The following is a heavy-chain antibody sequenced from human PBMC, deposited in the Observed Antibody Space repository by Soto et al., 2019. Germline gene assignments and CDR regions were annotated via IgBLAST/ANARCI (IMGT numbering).Heavy chain of an antibody. J-gene: IGHJ4*02. CDR2: IYYGGRT. CDR3: GRVGGDDFGDSGGFDY. D-gene: IGHD4-17*01. Sequence: SETLSLTCTVSGGSIRDYFWTWIRQPPGKGLEWIGYIYYGGRTNYNPSLKSRVSISVDTSKNHFSLQLRSVTAADTAVYYCGRVGGDDFGDSGGFDYWGQGTLVTVSS. CDR1: GGSIRDYF. V-gene: IGHV4-59*01.